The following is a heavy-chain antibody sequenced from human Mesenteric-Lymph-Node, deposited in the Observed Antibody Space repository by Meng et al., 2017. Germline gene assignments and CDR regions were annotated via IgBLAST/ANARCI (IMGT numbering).Heavy chain of an antibody. J-gene: IGHJ6*02. V-gene: IGHV4-61*02. CDR2: LRASAT. D-gene: IGHD3-10*01. CDR3: ARGYGLGSYYGSVGQYYYYFGMDV. Sequence: SETLSSTCPVPGYSIISGGYYWSWIRPPAGKGLEWIGRLRASATNYSPPLNSRVTISIDTSKNQFSLKLGSVTAADTAVYYCARGYGLGSYYGSVGQYYYYFGMDVWGQGTTVTVSS. CDR1: GYSIISGGYY.